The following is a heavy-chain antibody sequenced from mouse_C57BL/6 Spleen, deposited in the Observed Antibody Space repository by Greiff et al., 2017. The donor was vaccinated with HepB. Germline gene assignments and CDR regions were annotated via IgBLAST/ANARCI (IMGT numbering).Heavy chain of an antibody. CDR2: IYPGDGDT. V-gene: IGHV1-82*01. CDR3: APLSGGYFDY. D-gene: IGHD3-1*01. J-gene: IGHJ2*01. CDR1: GYAFSSSW. Sequence: LEESGPELVKPGASVKISCKASGYAFSSSWMNWVKQRPGKGLEWIGRIYPGDGDTNYNGKFKGKATLTADKSSSTAYMQLSSLTSEDSAVYVCAPLSGGYFDYWGQGTTLTVSS.